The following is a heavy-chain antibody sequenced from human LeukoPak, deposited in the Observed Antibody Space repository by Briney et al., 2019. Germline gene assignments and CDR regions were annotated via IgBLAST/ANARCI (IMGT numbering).Heavy chain of an antibody. Sequence: SETLSLTCTVSGGSISSGGYYWSWIRQHPGKGLEWIGYIYYSGSTYYNPSLKSRVTISVDTSKNQFSLKLSSVTAADTAVYYCARGSCSGGSCYPLSWGQGTLVTVSS. CDR2: IYYSGST. J-gene: IGHJ5*02. CDR3: ARGSCSGGSCYPLS. V-gene: IGHV4-31*03. D-gene: IGHD2-15*01. CDR1: GGSISSGGYY.